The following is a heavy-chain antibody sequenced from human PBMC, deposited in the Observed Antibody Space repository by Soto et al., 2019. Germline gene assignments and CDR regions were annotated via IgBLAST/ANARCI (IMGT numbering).Heavy chain of an antibody. D-gene: IGHD2-8*02. CDR3: RVGHWSAG. J-gene: IGHJ4*02. CDR1: GFIFSEYE. V-gene: IGHV3-48*03. CDR2: IGKNGRDI. Sequence: PGGSLRLSCEVSGFIFSEYEFNWVRQAPGKGLEWVSYIGKNGRDIYDADSVKGRFTISRDDDKSTLYLEVNSLRAEDTAVYYCRVGHWSAGWGQGTQVTVSS.